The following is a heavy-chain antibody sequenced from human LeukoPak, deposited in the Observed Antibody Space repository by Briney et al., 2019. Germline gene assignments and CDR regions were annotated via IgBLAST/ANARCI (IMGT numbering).Heavy chain of an antibody. D-gene: IGHD1-7*01. CDR2: IWYDGSNK. V-gene: IGHV3-33*08. Sequence: GGSLRLSCAASGFTFSSYSMNWVRQAPGKGLEWVAVIWYDGSNKYYADSVKGRFTISRDNSKNTLYLQMNSLRAEDTAVYYCAREGGNTRLDYWGQGTLVTVSS. CDR1: GFTFSSYS. CDR3: AREGGNTRLDY. J-gene: IGHJ4*02.